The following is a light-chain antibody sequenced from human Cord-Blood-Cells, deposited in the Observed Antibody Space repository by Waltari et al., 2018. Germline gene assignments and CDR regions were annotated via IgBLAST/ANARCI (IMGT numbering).Light chain of an antibody. CDR1: SSYVGGYTY. Sequence: QSALTQPASVSGSPGQSITISCTGTSSYVGGYTYVSWYQQHPGKAPKLMIYDVSNRPSGVSNRFSGSKSGNTASLTISGLQAEDEADYYCSSYTSSSTLEFGGGTKLTVL. V-gene: IGLV2-14*01. CDR3: SSYTSSSTLE. CDR2: DVS. J-gene: IGLJ3*02.